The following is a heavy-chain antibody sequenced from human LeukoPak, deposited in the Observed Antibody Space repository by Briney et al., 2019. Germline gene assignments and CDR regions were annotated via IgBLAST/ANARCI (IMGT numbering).Heavy chain of an antibody. CDR3: ARSDSSGYFQGIDY. CDR2: ISWNSGNT. J-gene: IGHJ4*02. V-gene: IGHV3-9*01. D-gene: IGHD3-22*01. CDR1: GFTFDDYA. Sequence: PGGSLRLSCAASGFTFDDYAMHWVRQAPGKGLEWVSGISWNSGNTGYADSVKGRFTISRDNAKNSLYLEMNSLRAEDTAVYYCARSDSSGYFQGIDYWGQGTLVTVSS.